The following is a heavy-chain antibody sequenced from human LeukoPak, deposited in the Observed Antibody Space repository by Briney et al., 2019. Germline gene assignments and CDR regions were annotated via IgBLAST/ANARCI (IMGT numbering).Heavy chain of an antibody. J-gene: IGHJ4*02. Sequence: SETLSLTCAVSGGSISSGGYSWSWIRQPPGKGLEWIGYIYHSGSTYYNPSLKSRVTISVDRSKNQFSLKLSSVTAADTAVYYCARVRYDSSSYYFDYWGQGTLVTVSS. V-gene: IGHV4-30-2*01. CDR1: GGSISSGGYS. CDR3: ARVRYDSSSYYFDY. CDR2: IYHSGST. D-gene: IGHD3-22*01.